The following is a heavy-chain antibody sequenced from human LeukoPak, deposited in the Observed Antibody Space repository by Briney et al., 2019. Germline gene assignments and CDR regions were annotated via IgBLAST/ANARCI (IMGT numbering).Heavy chain of an antibody. CDR1: GFTFSSYG. D-gene: IGHD3-22*01. Sequence: PGGSLRLSCAASGFTFSSYGMHWVRQAPGKGLGWVAFIRYDGSNKYYADSVKGRFTISRDNAKNSLYLQMNSLRAEDTAVYYCASVDRDYYDSSGYYYDYFDYWGQGTLVTVSS. V-gene: IGHV3-30*02. CDR2: IRYDGSNK. CDR3: ASVDRDYYDSSGYYYDYFDY. J-gene: IGHJ4*02.